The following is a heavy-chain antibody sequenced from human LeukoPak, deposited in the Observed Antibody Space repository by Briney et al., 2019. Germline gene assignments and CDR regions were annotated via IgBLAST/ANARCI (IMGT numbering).Heavy chain of an antibody. Sequence: GGSLRLSCAASGFTFSSYEMNWVRQAPGKGLEWVAVISYDGSNKYYADSVKGRFTISRDNSKNTLYLQMNSLRAEDTAVYYCARALLTHDSSGGLDYWGQGTLVTVSS. CDR3: ARALLTHDSSGGLDY. CDR1: GFTFSSYE. V-gene: IGHV3-30*04. D-gene: IGHD3-22*01. CDR2: ISYDGSNK. J-gene: IGHJ4*02.